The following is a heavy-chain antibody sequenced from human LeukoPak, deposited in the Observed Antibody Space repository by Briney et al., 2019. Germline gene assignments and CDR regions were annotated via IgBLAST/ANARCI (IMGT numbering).Heavy chain of an antibody. CDR2: INHSGST. D-gene: IGHD6-19*01. J-gene: IGHJ6*02. Sequence: PSETLSLTCAVYGGSFSGYYWSWIRQPPGKGLEWIGEINHSGSTNYNPSLKSRVTISVDTSKNQFSLKLSSVTAADTAVYYCARWARQSSGWYYYYGMDVWGQGTTVTVSS. V-gene: IGHV4-34*01. CDR3: ARWARQSSGWYYYYGMDV. CDR1: GGSFSGYY.